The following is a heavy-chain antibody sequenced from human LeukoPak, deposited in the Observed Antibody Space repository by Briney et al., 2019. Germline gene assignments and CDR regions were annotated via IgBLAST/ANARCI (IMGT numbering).Heavy chain of an antibody. D-gene: IGHD3-10*01. J-gene: IGHJ3*02. CDR2: INYSGVST. V-gene: IGHV3-23*01. Sequence: GGSLRLSCAASGFTFSNHDMTWIRQAPGKGLEWVSVINYSGVSTNYADSVKGRFTISRDNSKNTVYLQMNSLRVEDTAVYYCAKSNGYGLIDIWGQGTMVTVSS. CDR3: AKSNGYGLIDI. CDR1: GFTFSNHD.